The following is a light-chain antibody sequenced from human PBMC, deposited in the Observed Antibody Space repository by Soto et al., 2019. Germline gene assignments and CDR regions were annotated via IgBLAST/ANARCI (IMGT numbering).Light chain of an antibody. Sequence: QSVLKQPPSVSGAPGQRVTISCTGSSSNIGAGYDVHWYQQLPGTAPKLLIYGNSNRPSGVPDRFSGSKSGTSASLAITGLKAEDESDYYCQSYDSSLSGAVFGGGTQLTVL. CDR3: QSYDSSLSGAV. CDR2: GNS. V-gene: IGLV1-40*01. J-gene: IGLJ7*01. CDR1: SSNIGAGYD.